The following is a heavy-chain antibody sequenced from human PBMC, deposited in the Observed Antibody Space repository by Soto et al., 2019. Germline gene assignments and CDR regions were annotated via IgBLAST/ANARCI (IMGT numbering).Heavy chain of an antibody. Sequence: DVQLVESGGGVVHPGGSLRLSCSASGFTFEDYAVHWVRQSLGKGPEWISLINADGSDTYYADSVKGRFTISRDNRKDSFYLQMNSLRLEDTDIYFGAKATFYVDSSPFDSWGQGTLVTVTS. CDR3: AKATFYVDSSPFDS. D-gene: IGHD6-19*01. J-gene: IGHJ4*02. CDR2: INADGSDT. CDR1: GFTFEDYA. V-gene: IGHV3-43*02.